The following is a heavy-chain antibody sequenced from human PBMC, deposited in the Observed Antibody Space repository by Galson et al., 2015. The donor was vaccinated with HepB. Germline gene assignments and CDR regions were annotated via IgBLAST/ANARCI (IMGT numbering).Heavy chain of an antibody. CDR2: ISSSSSYI. CDR3: ARDLPDLGFPGI. J-gene: IGHJ3*02. V-gene: IGHV3-21*01. Sequence: SLRLSCAASGFTFSSYSMNWVRQAPGKGLEWVSSISSSSSYIYYADSVKGRFTISRDNAKNSLYLQMNSLRAEDTAVYYCARDLPDLGFPGIWGQGTMVTVSS. CDR1: GFTFSSYS. D-gene: IGHD2-21*02.